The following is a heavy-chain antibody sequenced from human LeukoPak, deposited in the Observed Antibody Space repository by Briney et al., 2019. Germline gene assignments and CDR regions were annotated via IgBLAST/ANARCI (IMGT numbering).Heavy chain of an antibody. CDR1: GGSFSGYY. Sequence: PSETLSLTCAVYGGSFSGYYWGWIRLPPGKGLEWIGSGSTYYNPSLKSRVTISVDKSKNQFSLKLSSVTAADPAVYYYARRYCGSTSCYENWFDPWGQGTLGTVSS. CDR2: SGST. D-gene: IGHD2-2*01. V-gene: IGHV4-34*01. J-gene: IGHJ5*02. CDR3: ARRYCGSTSCYENWFDP.